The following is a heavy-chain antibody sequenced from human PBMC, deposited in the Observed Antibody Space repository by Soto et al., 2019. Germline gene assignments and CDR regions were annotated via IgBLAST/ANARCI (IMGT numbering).Heavy chain of an antibody. CDR3: ARDNDRPQLGGNYYYILDV. CDR1: GGTFRPAA. D-gene: IGHD2-8*01. CDR2: IMPVFRTP. V-gene: IGHV1-69*12. Sequence: QVQLEQSGAEVKKPGSSVKVSCKASGGTFRPAAISWLRQAPGQGLEWMGGIMPVFRTPDYAQKFQGRVTITADDSTNTAYMELSGLRSDDTAVYYCARDNDRPQLGGNYYYILDVWGQGTTITVSS. J-gene: IGHJ6*02.